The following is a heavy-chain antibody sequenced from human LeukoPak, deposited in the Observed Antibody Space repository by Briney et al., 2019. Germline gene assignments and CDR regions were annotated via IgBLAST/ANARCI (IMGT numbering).Heavy chain of an antibody. CDR3: ARSKDILTGYCFDY. D-gene: IGHD3-9*01. CDR2: INHSGST. V-gene: IGHV4-34*01. J-gene: IGHJ4*02. CDR1: GGSFSGYY. Sequence: SETLSLTCAVYGGSFSGYYWGWIRQPPGKGLEWIGEINHSGSTNSNPSLKSRVTISVDTSKNQFSLKLSSVTAADTAMYYCARSKDILTGYCFDYWGQGTLVTVSS.